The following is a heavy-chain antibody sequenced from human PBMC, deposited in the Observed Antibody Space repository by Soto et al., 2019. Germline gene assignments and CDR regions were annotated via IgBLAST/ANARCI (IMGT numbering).Heavy chain of an antibody. J-gene: IGHJ5*02. D-gene: IGHD2-2*02. CDR2: ISSSGGSI. V-gene: IGHV3-48*03. Sequence: EVQLVESGGGLVQPGGSLRLSCAGSGFTFNSHEMTWVRQAPGKGLEWISSISSSGGSIYYADSVKGRFTGSRDNAKNSLYQQLNSLIAEDTAVYYCARSWGLYCSSSRCYSPCFDPWCRGPLVTVAS. CDR1: GFTFNSHE. CDR3: ARSWGLYCSSSRCYSPCFDP.